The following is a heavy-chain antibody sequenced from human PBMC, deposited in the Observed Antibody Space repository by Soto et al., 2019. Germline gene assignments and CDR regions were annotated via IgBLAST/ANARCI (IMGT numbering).Heavy chain of an antibody. CDR2: IIPLFGTA. Sequence: QVQLVQSGAEVKKPGSSVKVSCKASGGTFSSYAISWVRQAPGQGLEWMGGIIPLFGTANYAQKFQGRVTIIADESTSTAYMELSSLRSEATAVYYCAGPPELTRIYYFYGMDVWGPGTTVTVSS. V-gene: IGHV1-69*12. J-gene: IGHJ6*02. CDR1: GGTFSSYA. D-gene: IGHD1-7*01. CDR3: AGPPELTRIYYFYGMDV.